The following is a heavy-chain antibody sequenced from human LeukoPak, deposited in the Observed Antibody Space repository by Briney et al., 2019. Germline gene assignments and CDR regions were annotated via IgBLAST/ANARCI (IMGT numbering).Heavy chain of an antibody. Sequence: GGSLRLSCAASGFTLVKYWLSWVRQAPGKGLEWVANIKHDGSEKYYVDSVRGRFTVSRDNGKNSVFLQMDSLRAEDTAVYFCARDSWRVLDYWGQGTLVTVSS. CDR2: IKHDGSEK. D-gene: IGHD3-3*01. CDR3: ARDSWRVLDY. V-gene: IGHV3-7*05. J-gene: IGHJ4*02. CDR1: GFTLVKYW.